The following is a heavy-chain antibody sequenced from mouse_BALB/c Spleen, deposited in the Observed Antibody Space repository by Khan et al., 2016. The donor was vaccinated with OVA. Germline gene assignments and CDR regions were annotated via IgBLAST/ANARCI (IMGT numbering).Heavy chain of an antibody. J-gene: IGHJ2*01. Sequence: EVELVESGGDLVQPGGSRKFSCAASGFTFSSYGMHWVRQAPEKGLEGVAYISGDSNTIYYADTVKGSFTISRDNPRNTLFLQMTSLMSEDTAMYYCATSYFYGYYFDYWGPGTTLTVSS. CDR3: ATSYFYGYYFDY. V-gene: IGHV5-17*02. CDR1: GFTFSSYG. D-gene: IGHD1-1*01. CDR2: ISGDSNTI.